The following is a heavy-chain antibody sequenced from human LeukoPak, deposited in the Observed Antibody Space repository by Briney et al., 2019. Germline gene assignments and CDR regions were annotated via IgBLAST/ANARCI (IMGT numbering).Heavy chain of an antibody. D-gene: IGHD2-8*02. CDR1: GYTFTDYY. Sequence: ASVKVSCKASGYTFTDYYIHWARQAPGQGLEWMGWINPNNGGTNYAHKFQGRVTMTSDTSISTVYMDLSSLNSDDTAVYYCARDVGSLVVDYWGQGTLVPVSS. CDR3: ARDVGSLVVDY. J-gene: IGHJ4*02. V-gene: IGHV1-2*07. CDR2: INPNNGGT.